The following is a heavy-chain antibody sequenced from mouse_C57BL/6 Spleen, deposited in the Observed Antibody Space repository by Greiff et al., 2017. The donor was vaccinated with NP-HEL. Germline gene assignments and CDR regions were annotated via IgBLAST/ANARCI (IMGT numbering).Heavy chain of an antibody. CDR2: IDPSDSET. J-gene: IGHJ2*01. V-gene: IGHV1-52*01. CDR3: ARKGFDY. Sequence: QVQLQQPGAELVRPGSSVKLSCKASGYTFTSYWMHWVKQRPIQGLEWIGNIDPSDSETHYNQKFKDKATLTVDKSSSTAYTQLSSLTSEESAVYYCARKGFDYWGQGTTLTVSS. CDR1: GYTFTSYW.